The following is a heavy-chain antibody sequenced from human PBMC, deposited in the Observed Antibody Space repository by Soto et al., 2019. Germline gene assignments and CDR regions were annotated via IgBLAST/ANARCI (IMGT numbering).Heavy chain of an antibody. CDR3: AESIAARPWSFDI. D-gene: IGHD6-6*01. Sequence: GASVKVSCKASGGTFSSYAISWVRQAPGQGLEWMGGIIPIFGTANYAQKFQGRVTITADXXXXXAXMXLXXXXSEXTAVYYCAESIAARPWSFDIWGQGTMVTVSS. CDR2: IIPIFGTA. V-gene: IGHV1-69*13. CDR1: GGTFSSYA. J-gene: IGHJ3*02.